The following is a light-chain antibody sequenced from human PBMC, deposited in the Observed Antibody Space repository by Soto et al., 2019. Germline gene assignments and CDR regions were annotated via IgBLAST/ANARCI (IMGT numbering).Light chain of an antibody. J-gene: IGKJ1*01. V-gene: IGKV1-39*01. CDR1: QSISTY. CDR2: AAS. CDR3: QQSYTTPWT. Sequence: DIQLTQSPSPLSSSVGDRFSITCLASQSISTYLNWYQQKPGKAPKVLIYAASNLQSGVPSRFSGSGSGTDFTLTISSLQPEDFATYYCQQSYTTPWTFGQGTKVDIK.